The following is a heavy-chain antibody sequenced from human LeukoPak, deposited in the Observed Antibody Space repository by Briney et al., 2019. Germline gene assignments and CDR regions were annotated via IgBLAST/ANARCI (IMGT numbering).Heavy chain of an antibody. CDR1: GFTVRSNY. CDR2: IYSDGST. J-gene: IGHJ4*02. D-gene: IGHD3-22*01. CDR3: ARAGDYYSTGDY. V-gene: IGHV3-66*01. Sequence: GGSLRLSCTVSGFTVRSNYMTWVRQAPGKGLEWVSLIYSDGSTHYADSVKGRFSISRDNSKNTLHLQMNSLRVADTAVYYCARAGDYYSTGDYWGQGTLVTVSS.